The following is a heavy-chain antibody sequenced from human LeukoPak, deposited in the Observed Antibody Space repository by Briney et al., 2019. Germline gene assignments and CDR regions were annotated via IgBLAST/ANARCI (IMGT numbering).Heavy chain of an antibody. Sequence: GASVKVSCKASGDTFTSYGISWVRQAPGQGLEWMGWISAYNGNTNYAQKFQGRVTITRDTSISTAYMELSSLRSEDTAVYYCARARQGWYNAFDIWGQGTMVTVSS. D-gene: IGHD6-19*01. CDR1: GDTFTSYG. CDR2: ISAYNGNT. J-gene: IGHJ3*02. V-gene: IGHV1-18*01. CDR3: ARARQGWYNAFDI.